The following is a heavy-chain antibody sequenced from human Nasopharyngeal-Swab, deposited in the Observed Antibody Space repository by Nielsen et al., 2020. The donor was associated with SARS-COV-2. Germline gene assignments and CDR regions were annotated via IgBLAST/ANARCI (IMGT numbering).Heavy chain of an antibody. J-gene: IGHJ4*02. V-gene: IGHV3-23*01. D-gene: IGHD3-3*01. CDR2: ISGGDHT. CDR3: AKDGSDFSSDY. Sequence: GESLKISCAASGFTFSIYGMSWVRQAPGKGPEWVSAISGGDHTYYADSVKGRFTISRDTSKNTLFLQMKNLRTEDTAIYYCAKDGSDFSSDYWGLGTLVTVSS. CDR1: GFTFSIYG.